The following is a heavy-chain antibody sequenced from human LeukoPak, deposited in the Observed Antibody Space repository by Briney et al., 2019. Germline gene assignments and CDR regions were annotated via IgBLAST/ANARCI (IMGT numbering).Heavy chain of an antibody. V-gene: IGHV4-31*03. J-gene: IGHJ4*02. Sequence: SETLSLTCTVSGGSISSGGYYWSWIRQHPGKGLEWIGYIYYSGSTYYNPSLKSRVTISVDTSKNQFSLKLSSVTAADTAVYYCARLSGRVVCSAGSCYIDSWGQGTLVTVSS. CDR2: IYYSGST. D-gene: IGHD2-15*01. CDR3: ARLSGRVVCSAGSCYIDS. CDR1: GGSISSGGYY.